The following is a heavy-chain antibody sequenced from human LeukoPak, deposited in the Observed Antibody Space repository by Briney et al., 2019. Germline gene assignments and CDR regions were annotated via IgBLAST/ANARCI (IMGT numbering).Heavy chain of an antibody. J-gene: IGHJ3*01. Sequence: GGSLRLSFAASGFAFSTYTIHWVRQTPGKGLEWVAVISHNRSNKYFAESVKGRFTISRDNSKNTLYLQMNSLGAEDTALYYCAGDRTGNYDAFDVWGQGTTVTVSS. V-gene: IGHV3-30-3*01. CDR3: AGDRTGNYDAFDV. D-gene: IGHD1-7*01. CDR1: GFAFSTYT. CDR2: ISHNRSNK.